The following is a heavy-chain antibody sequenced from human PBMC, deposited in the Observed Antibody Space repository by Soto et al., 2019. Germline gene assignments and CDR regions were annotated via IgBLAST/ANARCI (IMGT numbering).Heavy chain of an antibody. J-gene: IGHJ6*02. CDR2: IIPIFGTA. D-gene: IGHD2-15*01. Sequence: SVKVSCKASGGTFSSYAISWVRQAPGQGLEWMGGIIPIFGTANYAQKFQGRVTITADESTSTAYMELSSLRSEDTAVYYCASNNIVVVVAATNYYYYGMDVWGQGTTVTVS. CDR3: ASNNIVVVVAATNYYYYGMDV. V-gene: IGHV1-69*13. CDR1: GGTFSSYA.